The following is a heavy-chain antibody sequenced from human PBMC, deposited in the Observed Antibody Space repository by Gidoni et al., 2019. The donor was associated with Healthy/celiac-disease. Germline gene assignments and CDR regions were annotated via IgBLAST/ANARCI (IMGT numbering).Heavy chain of an antibody. CDR1: GFTFSSYG. D-gene: IGHD6-13*01. CDR2: ISYDGSNN. CDR3: ATSLPAAAVY. V-gene: IGHV3-30*03. Sequence: MQLVESGGGVVQPGRSLKHSCSAYGFTFSSYGMHWVRQAQGKGLEWVAVISYDGSNNYYADSVKGRFTISVAKSQNTLHLHMNSLRAEDTAVYYCATSLPAAAVYWGQGTLVTVS. J-gene: IGHJ4*02.